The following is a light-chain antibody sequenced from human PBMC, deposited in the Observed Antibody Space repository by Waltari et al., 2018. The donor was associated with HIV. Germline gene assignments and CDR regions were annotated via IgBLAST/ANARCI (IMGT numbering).Light chain of an antibody. J-gene: IGLJ2*01. Sequence: SYALTQETSVSVAPGKTARITCVGDNIGMKTVHWYQQKPCQAPVRVMYDDSNRPSGIPDRFSGSNSGNTATLTINRVEVGDEADYYCQVWEPTSDHVVFGGGSRLIVL. V-gene: IGLV3-21*03. CDR2: DDS. CDR3: QVWEPTSDHVV. CDR1: NIGMKT.